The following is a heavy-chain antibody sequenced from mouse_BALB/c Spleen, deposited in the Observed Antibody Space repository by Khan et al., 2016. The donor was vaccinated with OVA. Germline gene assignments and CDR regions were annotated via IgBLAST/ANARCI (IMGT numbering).Heavy chain of an antibody. Sequence: QVQLQQSGTELARPGTSVKMSCKAAGYTFSNYWIGWVKQRPGHGLEWIGDIYPGGGYTNYNENFKGKATLTADTSSSTAYMQLRSLASEDSAIDYLARRGAARATCDYFDYWGQGTTLTVSS. CDR1: GYTFSNYW. D-gene: IGHD3-1*01. J-gene: IGHJ2*01. V-gene: IGHV1-63*02. CDR3: ARRGAARATCDYFDY. CDR2: IYPGGGYT.